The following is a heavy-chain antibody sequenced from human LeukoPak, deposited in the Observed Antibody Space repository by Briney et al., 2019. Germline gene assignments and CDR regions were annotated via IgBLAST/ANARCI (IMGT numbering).Heavy chain of an antibody. J-gene: IGHJ5*02. V-gene: IGHV4-34*01. Sequence: PSGTLSLTCAVYGVSFGGYYWSWIRQLPGKGLEWIGEINHSGSTNYNPSLKSRVTISVDTSKNQFSLKLSSVTAADTAVYYCARGDGYSTRFDPWGQGTLVTVSS. CDR3: ARGDGYSTRFDP. CDR2: INHSGST. D-gene: IGHD5-24*01. CDR1: GVSFGGYY.